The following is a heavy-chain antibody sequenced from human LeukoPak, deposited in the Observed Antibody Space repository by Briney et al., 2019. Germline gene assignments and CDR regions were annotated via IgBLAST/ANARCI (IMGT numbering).Heavy chain of an antibody. J-gene: IGHJ6*03. D-gene: IGHD3-10*01. CDR2: IYYSGGT. V-gene: IGHV4-39*01. CDR1: GGSISSDNCY. CDR3: ARQSLWFGQLPLYYYYLDV. Sequence: PSETLSLSCTVSGGSISSDNCYWGWIRQPPGKGLEWIGSIYYSGGTYYNPSLKSRVTISVDTSKNQFSLKLSSVTAADTAVYYCARQSLWFGQLPLYYYYLDVWGKGTTVTISS.